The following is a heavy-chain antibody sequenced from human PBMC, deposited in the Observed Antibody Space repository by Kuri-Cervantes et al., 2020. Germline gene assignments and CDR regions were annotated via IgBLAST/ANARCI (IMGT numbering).Heavy chain of an antibody. J-gene: IGHJ4*02. Sequence: GGSLRLSCAASGFTFSDYYMSWIRQAPGKGLEWVSCISSSSSYIYYADSVKGRFTISRDNAKNSLYLQMNSLRVEDTAVYYCARAITMVRGVILYYFDYWGQGTLVTVSS. D-gene: IGHD3-10*01. CDR1: GFTFSDYY. CDR2: ISSSSSYI. CDR3: ARAITMVRGVILYYFDY. V-gene: IGHV3-11*04.